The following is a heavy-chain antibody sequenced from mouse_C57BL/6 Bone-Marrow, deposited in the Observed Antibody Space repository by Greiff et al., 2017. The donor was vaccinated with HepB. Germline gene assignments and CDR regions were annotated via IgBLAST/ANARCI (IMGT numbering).Heavy chain of an antibody. CDR3: ARHYSNYVGGFDYAMDY. J-gene: IGHJ4*01. Sequence: EVMLVESGGGLVQPGESLKLSCESNEYEFPSHDMSWVRKTPEKRLELVAAINSDGGCTYYPDTMERRFIISRDNTKKTLYLQMSSLRSEDTALYYCARHYSNYVGGFDYAMDYWGQGTSVTVSS. D-gene: IGHD2-5*01. CDR2: INSDGGCT. CDR1: EYEFPSHD. V-gene: IGHV5-2*03.